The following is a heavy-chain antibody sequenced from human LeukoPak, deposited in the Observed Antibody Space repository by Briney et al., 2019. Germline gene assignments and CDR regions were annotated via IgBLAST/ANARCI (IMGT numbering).Heavy chain of an antibody. CDR2: IYYSGST. J-gene: IGHJ4*02. CDR1: GGSISSSSYY. CDR3: ARALDTPLRGSFDY. V-gene: IGHV4-39*07. D-gene: IGHD5-18*01. Sequence: SETLSLTCTGSGGSISSSSYYWGWIRQPPGKGLEWIGSIYYSGSTYYNPSLKSRVTISVDTSKNQFSLKLSSVTAADTAVYYCARALDTPLRGSFDYWGQGTLVTVSS.